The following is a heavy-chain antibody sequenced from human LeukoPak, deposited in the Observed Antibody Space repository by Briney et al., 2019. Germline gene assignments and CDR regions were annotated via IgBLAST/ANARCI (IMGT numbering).Heavy chain of an antibody. D-gene: IGHD3-3*01. Sequence: GASVKVSCKASGFTFTSSAMQWVRQARGQHLEWIGWIVVGSGNTNYAQKFQERVTITRDMSTSTAYMELSSLRSEDTAVYYCAASRDYDFWSGPSGVWGQGTTVTVSS. CDR1: GFTFTSSA. CDR2: IVVGSGNT. V-gene: IGHV1-58*02. J-gene: IGHJ6*02. CDR3: AASRDYDFWSGPSGV.